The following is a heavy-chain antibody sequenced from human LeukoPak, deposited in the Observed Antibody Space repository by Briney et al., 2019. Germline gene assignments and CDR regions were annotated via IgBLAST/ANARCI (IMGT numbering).Heavy chain of an antibody. J-gene: IGHJ5*02. V-gene: IGHV4-4*07. CDR1: GGSISSYY. CDR3: ARVTDPRYNWFDP. D-gene: IGHD2-21*02. CDR2: IHTSGST. Sequence: SETLSLTCTVSGGSISSYYWTWIRQPAGKGPEWIGRIHTSGSTNYNPSLKGRVNMSVDTSKNQFSLKLSSVTAADTAVYYCARVTDPRYNWFDPWGQGTLVTVSS.